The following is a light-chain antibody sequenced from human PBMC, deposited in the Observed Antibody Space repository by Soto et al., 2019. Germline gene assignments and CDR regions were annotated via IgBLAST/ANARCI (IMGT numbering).Light chain of an antibody. CDR2: DAS. V-gene: IGKV1-5*01. Sequence: DVQMTQSPSTLSASVGDRVTITCRASQTISNWLAWYQQRPGKAPQLLISDASRLESGVPSRFSGSGSGTKFTLTISSLQPDDSATYYCQQYKSYSPRTFGQGTKVDIK. CDR1: QTISNW. CDR3: QQYKSYSPRT. J-gene: IGKJ1*01.